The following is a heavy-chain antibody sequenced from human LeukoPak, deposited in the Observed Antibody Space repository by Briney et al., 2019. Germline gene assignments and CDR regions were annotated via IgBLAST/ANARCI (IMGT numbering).Heavy chain of an antibody. CDR3: ARFYLYYGDYAFDY. V-gene: IGHV4-4*07. Sequence: SETLSLTCTVSGGSISSYYWSWIRQPAGKGLEWIGRIYTSGSTNYNPSLKSRVTISVDTSKNQFSLKLSSVTAADTAVYYCARFYLYYGDYAFDYWGQGTLVTVSS. J-gene: IGHJ4*02. CDR1: GGSISSYY. CDR2: IYTSGST. D-gene: IGHD4-17*01.